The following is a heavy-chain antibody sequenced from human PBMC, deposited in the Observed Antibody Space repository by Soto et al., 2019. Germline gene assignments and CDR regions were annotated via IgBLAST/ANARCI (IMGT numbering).Heavy chain of an antibody. D-gene: IGHD2-8*01. CDR3: AKHWDGVTDI. Sequence: GGSLRLSCTASGFTFGDYAMSWFRQAPGKGLEWVSTISDNGGNRFYADSVKGRFTISRDNSENTLYLQMNSLRADDTAIYYCAKHWDGVTDIWGQGTMVTVSS. V-gene: IGHV3-23*01. CDR1: GFTFGDYA. J-gene: IGHJ3*02. CDR2: ISDNGGNR.